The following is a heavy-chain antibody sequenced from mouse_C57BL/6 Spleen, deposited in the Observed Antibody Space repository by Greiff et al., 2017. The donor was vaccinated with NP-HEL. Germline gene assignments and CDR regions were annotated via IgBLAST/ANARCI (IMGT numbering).Heavy chain of an antibody. CDR3: ARFGCYGNYDYAMDY. D-gene: IGHD2-1*01. J-gene: IGHJ4*01. CDR2: INPSTGGT. V-gene: IGHV1-42*01. CDR1: GYSFTGYY. Sequence: VQLQQSGPELVKPGASVKISCKASGYSFTGYYMNWVKQSPEKSLEWIGEINPSTGGTTYNQKFKAKATLTVDTSSSTAYMQLKSLTSEDSAVYYCARFGCYGNYDYAMDYWGQGTSVTVSS.